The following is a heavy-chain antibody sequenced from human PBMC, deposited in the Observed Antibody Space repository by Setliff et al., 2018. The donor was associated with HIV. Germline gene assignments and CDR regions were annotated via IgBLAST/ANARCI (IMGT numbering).Heavy chain of an antibody. V-gene: IGHV1-8*02. CDR3: ARVQDKYCTHAVCSGFDI. D-gene: IGHD2-8*01. Sequence: ASVKVSCKASGYTFTSYDINWVRQATGQGLEWMGWMNPNSGNTGYAQKFQGRVTMTRNTSISTAYMELSSLRSEDTAVYYCARVQDKYCTHAVCSGFDIWGQGTMVTVSS. CDR2: MNPNSGNT. CDR1: GYTFTSYD. J-gene: IGHJ3*02.